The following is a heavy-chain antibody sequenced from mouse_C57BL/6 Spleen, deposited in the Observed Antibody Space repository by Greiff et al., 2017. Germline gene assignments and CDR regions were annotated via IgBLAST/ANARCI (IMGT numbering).Heavy chain of an antibody. V-gene: IGHV1-69*01. Sequence: QVQLQQSGAELVMPGASVKLSCKASGYTFTSYWMHWVKQRPGQGLEWIGEIDPSDSYTNYNQKFKGKSTLTVDKSSSTAYMQLSSLTSEDSAVYYCARGKTLDYWGQGTTLTVSS. J-gene: IGHJ2*01. CDR3: ARGKTLDY. CDR2: IDPSDSYT. CDR1: GYTFTSYW.